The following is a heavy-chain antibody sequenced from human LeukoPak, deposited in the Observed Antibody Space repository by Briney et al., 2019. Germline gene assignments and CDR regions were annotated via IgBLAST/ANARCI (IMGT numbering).Heavy chain of an antibody. CDR3: ARLSSPRPNWYFDL. Sequence: SETQSLPCTVSIRSNIRYYGGGLRQPPGRGLEWIGSIYYSGSTYYNPSLKSRVTISVDTSKNQFSLKLSSVTAADTAVYYCARLSSPRPNWYFDLWGRGTLVTVSS. V-gene: IGHV4-39*01. J-gene: IGHJ2*01. CDR2: IYYSGST. CDR1: IRSNIRYY.